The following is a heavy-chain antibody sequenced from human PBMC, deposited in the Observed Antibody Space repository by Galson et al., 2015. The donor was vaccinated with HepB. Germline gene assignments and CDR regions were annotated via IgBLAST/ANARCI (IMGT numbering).Heavy chain of an antibody. CDR2: ISGSGGST. V-gene: IGHV3-23*01. Sequence: SLRLSCAASGFTFSSYAMSWVRQAPGKGLEWVSAISGSGGSTYYADSVKGRFTISRDNSKNTLYLQMNSLRAEDTAVYYCATGFREQYYFDYWGQGTLVTVSS. CDR1: GFTFSSYA. J-gene: IGHJ4*02. CDR3: ATGFREQYYFDY. D-gene: IGHD1-26*01.